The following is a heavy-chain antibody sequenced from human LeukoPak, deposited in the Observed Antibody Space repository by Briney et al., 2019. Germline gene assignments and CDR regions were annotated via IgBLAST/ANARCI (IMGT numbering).Heavy chain of an antibody. D-gene: IGHD1-26*01. CDR2: IRYDGSNK. CDR3: AKVQWEPLTGIDY. CDR1: GFTFSSYG. Sequence: GGSLRLSCAASGFTFSSYGMHWVRQAPGKGLEWVAFIRYDGSNKYYADSVKGRFTISRDNSKNTLYLQMNSLRAEDTAVYYCAKVQWEPLTGIDYWGQGTLVTVSS. J-gene: IGHJ4*02. V-gene: IGHV3-30*02.